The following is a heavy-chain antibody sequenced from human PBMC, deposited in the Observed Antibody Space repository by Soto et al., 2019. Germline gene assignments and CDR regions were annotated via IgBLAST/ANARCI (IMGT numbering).Heavy chain of an antibody. CDR1: GFTFSSYA. D-gene: IGHD4-4*01. CDR3: ARPLWRDDYNWEYFDL. J-gene: IGHJ2*01. Sequence: GGSLRLSCAASGFTFSSYAMHWVRQAPGKGLEWVAVISYDGSNKYYADSVKGRFTISRDNSKNTLYLQMTSLRAEDTAVYYCARPLWRDDYNWEYFDLWGRGTLVTVSS. V-gene: IGHV3-30-3*01. CDR2: ISYDGSNK.